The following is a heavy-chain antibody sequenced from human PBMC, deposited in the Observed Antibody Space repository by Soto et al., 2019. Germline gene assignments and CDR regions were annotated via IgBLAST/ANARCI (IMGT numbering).Heavy chain of an antibody. D-gene: IGHD3-9*01. CDR3: ARGPEYDILTGCDF. CDR2: ISGGGSST. J-gene: IGHJ4*02. V-gene: IGHV3-23*04. Sequence: EVQLVESGGGFVQPGESLSLSCAASGFTFSLSPMSWVRQAPGRGLEWVSSISGGGSSTDYAESVKGRFTISRDNSKNTVHLQMNSLRAEDTAVYYCARGPEYDILTGCDFWGLGALVTVSS. CDR1: GFTFSLSP.